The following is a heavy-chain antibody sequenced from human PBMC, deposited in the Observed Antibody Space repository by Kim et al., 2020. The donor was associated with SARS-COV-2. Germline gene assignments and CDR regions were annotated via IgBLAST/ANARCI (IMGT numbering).Heavy chain of an antibody. CDR3: ARESAGIAPGDWFDP. CDR1: GGSISSYY. Sequence: SETLSLTCTVSGGSISSYYWSWIRQPPGKGLEWIGYIYYSGSTNYNPSLKSRVTISVDTSKNQFSLKLSSVTAADTAVYYCARESAGIAPGDWFDPWGQGTLVTVSS. J-gene: IGHJ5*02. CDR2: IYYSGST. D-gene: IGHD6-25*01. V-gene: IGHV4-59*01.